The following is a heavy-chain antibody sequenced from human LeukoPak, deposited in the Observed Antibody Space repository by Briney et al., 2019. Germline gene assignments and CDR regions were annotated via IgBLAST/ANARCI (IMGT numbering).Heavy chain of an antibody. Sequence: SQTLSLTCAISGDSVSSNGVTWNWIRQSPSRGLEWLGRTYYRSTWYNDYAVSVRGRITVSPDTSKNQFSLHLNSVTPEDTAVYYCARRLTQYDCFDPWGQGILVTVSS. J-gene: IGHJ5*02. CDR1: GDSVSSNGVT. V-gene: IGHV6-1*01. CDR2: TYYRSTWYN. CDR3: ARRLTQYDCFDP. D-gene: IGHD2-2*01.